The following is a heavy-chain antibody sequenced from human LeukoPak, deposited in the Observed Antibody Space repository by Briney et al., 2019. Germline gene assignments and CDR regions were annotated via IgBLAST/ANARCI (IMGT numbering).Heavy chain of an antibody. CDR1: GGSISSYY. Sequence: PSETLSLTCTVSGGSISSYYWSWIRQPPGKELEWIGYIYYTGSTNYNPSLKSRVTISLDTSKNQFSLKLSSVTAADTAVYYCARGIQYYYYGLDVWGQGTTVTVSS. CDR2: IYYTGST. CDR3: ARGIQYYYYGLDV. V-gene: IGHV4-59*01. J-gene: IGHJ6*02.